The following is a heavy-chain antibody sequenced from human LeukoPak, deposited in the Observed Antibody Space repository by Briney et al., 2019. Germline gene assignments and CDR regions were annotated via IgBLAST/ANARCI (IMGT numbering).Heavy chain of an antibody. CDR2: ISSSGSTI. CDR1: GFTFSSYE. CDR3: ARGIVVVTENYMDV. V-gene: IGHV3-48*03. D-gene: IGHD3-22*01. Sequence: GGSLRLSCAASGFTFSSYEMNWVRQAPGKGLEGVSYISSSGSTIYYADPVKGRFTISRGNAKNSLYLQMNSLRAEDTAVYYCARGIVVVTENYMDVWGKGTTVTVSS. J-gene: IGHJ6*03.